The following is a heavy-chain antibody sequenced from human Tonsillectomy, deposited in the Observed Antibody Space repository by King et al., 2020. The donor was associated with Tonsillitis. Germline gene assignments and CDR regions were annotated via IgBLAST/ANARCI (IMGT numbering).Heavy chain of an antibody. CDR1: GFTFSSYG. D-gene: IGHD5-18*01. CDR2: ISYDGSNK. J-gene: IGHJ6*02. Sequence: VQLVESGGGVVQPGRSLRLSCAASGFTFSSYGMHWVRQAPGKGLEWVAVISYDGSNKYYADSVKGRFTISRDNSKNTLYLQMNSLRAEDTAVYYCAKEGGYSYGLGDYYYYYGMDVWGQGTTVTVSS. CDR3: AKEGGYSYGLGDYYYYYGMDV. V-gene: IGHV3-30*18.